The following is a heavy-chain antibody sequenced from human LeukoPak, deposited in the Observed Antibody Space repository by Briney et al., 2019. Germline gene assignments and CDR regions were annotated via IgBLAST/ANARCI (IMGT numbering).Heavy chain of an antibody. CDR2: FDPEHGET. D-gene: IGHD3-22*01. CDR1: GGTCSSYA. CDR3: ATLDYYDSSAYYSDY. V-gene: IGHV1-24*01. Sequence: ASVKVSCKASGGTCSSYAISWVRQAPGKGLEWMGGFDPEHGETIYAQKFQGRVTMTEDTSTDTAYMELSSLRSEDTAVYYCATLDYYDSSAYYSDYWGQGTLVTVSS. J-gene: IGHJ4*02.